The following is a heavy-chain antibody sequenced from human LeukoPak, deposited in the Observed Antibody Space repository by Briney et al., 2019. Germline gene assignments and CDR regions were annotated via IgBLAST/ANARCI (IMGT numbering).Heavy chain of an antibody. D-gene: IGHD2-8*01. CDR2: INPNSGGT. J-gene: IGHJ6*02. CDR1: GYTFTGYY. Sequence: ASVKVSCKASGYTFTGYYMHWVRQAPGQGLEWMGWINPNSGGTNYAQKFQGRVTMTRDTSISTAYMELSRLRSDDTAVYYCARDIVLMVYAPLDGMDVWDQGTTVTVSS. CDR3: ARDIVLMVYAPLDGMDV. V-gene: IGHV1-2*02.